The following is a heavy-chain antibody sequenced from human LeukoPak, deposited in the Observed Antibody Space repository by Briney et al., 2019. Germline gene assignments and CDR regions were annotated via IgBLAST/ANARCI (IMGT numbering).Heavy chain of an antibody. CDR1: GFPFSSYG. CDR3: AKGRGDY. CDR2: ISYDGSNK. Sequence: GGSPRLSCAASGFPFSSYGMHWVRQAPGKGLEWVAVISYDGSNKYYADSVKGRFTISRDNSKNTLYLQMNSLRAEDTAVYYCAKGRGDYWGQGTLVTVSS. J-gene: IGHJ4*02. V-gene: IGHV3-30*18.